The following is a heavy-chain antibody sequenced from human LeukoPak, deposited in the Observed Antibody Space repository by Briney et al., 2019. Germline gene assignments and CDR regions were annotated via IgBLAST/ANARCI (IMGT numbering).Heavy chain of an antibody. CDR1: GGSITSYY. V-gene: IGHV4-59*01. D-gene: IGHD1-14*01. J-gene: IGHJ4*02. Sequence: PSETLSLTCSVCGGSITSYYWSWIRQPPGKGLEWIGHVSDGGRTNYSPSLRSRVSISVDTSKNQFSLKLNSVTAADTAVYFCARASTTFDDWGQGTLVTVSS. CDR2: VSDGGRT. CDR3: ARASTTFDD.